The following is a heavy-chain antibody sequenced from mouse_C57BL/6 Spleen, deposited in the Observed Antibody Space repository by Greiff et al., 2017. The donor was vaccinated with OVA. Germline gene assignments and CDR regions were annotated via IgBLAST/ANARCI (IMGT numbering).Heavy chain of an antibody. D-gene: IGHD2-1*01. CDR3: ARHYYGNYWYFDV. CDR2: IWSDGST. V-gene: IGHV2-6-1*01. CDR1: GFSLTSYG. J-gene: IGHJ1*03. Sequence: VKLMESGPGLVAPSQSLSITCTVSGFSLTSYGVHWVRQPPGKGLEWLVVIWSDGSTTYNSALKSRLSISKDNSKSQVFLKMNSLQTDDTAMYYCARHYYGNYWYFDVWGTGTTVTVSS.